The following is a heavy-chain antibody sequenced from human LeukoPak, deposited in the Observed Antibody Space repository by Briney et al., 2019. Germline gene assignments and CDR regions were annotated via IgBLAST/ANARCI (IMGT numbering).Heavy chain of an antibody. CDR1: GGSISSGGYS. Sequence: PSETLSLTCAVSGGSISSGGYSWSWIRQPPGKGLEWIGYIYLSGSTYYNPSLKSRVTISVDRSKNQFSLKLSSVTAADTAVYYCARLLWFGELSRFDPWGQGTLVTVSS. CDR3: ARLLWFGELSRFDP. V-gene: IGHV4-30-2*01. D-gene: IGHD3-10*01. CDR2: IYLSGST. J-gene: IGHJ5*02.